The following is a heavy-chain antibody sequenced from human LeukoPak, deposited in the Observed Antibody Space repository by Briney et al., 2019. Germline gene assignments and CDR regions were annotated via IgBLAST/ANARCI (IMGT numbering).Heavy chain of an antibody. CDR2: INTDGGIT. D-gene: IGHD1-26*01. CDR3: TRGAVGTGVWFDP. V-gene: IGHV3-74*01. Sequence: GGSLRLSCAASGFTFSGYWMHWVRQAPGKGLVWVSRINTDGGITNYADSVKGRSTISRDNAKNTLHLQMNSLRADDTAVYYCTRGAVGTGVWFDPWGQGTLVTVSS. J-gene: IGHJ5*02. CDR1: GFTFSGYW.